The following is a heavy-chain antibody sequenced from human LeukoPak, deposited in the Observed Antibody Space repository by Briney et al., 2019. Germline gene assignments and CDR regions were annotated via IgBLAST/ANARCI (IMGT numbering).Heavy chain of an antibody. CDR2: IYYSGST. D-gene: IGHD2/OR15-2a*01. V-gene: IGHV4-59*08. CDR1: GGSISSYY. Sequence: SETLSLTCTVSGGSISSYYWSWIRQPPGKGLEWIGYIYYSGSTNYNPSLKSRVTISVDTSKNQFSLKLSSVTAADTAVYYCARQEVAPVLSEGMGWYFDLWGRGTLVTVSS. CDR3: ARQEVAPVLSEGMGWYFDL. J-gene: IGHJ2*01.